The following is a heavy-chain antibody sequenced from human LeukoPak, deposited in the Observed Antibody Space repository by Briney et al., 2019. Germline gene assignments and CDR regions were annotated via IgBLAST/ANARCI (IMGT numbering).Heavy chain of an antibody. CDR3: AKRTSTGSTALYYSYMDV. CDR2: IWHDVSDR. J-gene: IGHJ6*03. V-gene: IGHV3-30*02. Sequence: GGSLRLSCAASGFSFSNYGMHWVRQAPGKGLEWVAYIWHDVSDRYYGDSVKGRFTISRDNSKNTLYLQMNSLRVEDTAVYYCAKRTSTGSTALYYSYMDVWGKGTTVTVSS. D-gene: IGHD3-10*01. CDR1: GFSFSNYG.